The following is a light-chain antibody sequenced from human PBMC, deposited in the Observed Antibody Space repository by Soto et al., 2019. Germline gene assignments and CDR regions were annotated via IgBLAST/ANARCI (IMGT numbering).Light chain of an antibody. CDR1: SSDVGGYNY. Sequence: QSALTQPASVSGSPGQSITISCTGTSSDVGGYNYVSWYQQHPGKAPKLMIYEVSNRPSGVSNRFSGSKSGNTASLTISGLQAEDEDDYYCSSYTSSSTYVCGTWTRSPS. CDR3: SSYTSSSTYV. CDR2: EVS. J-gene: IGLJ1*01. V-gene: IGLV2-14*01.